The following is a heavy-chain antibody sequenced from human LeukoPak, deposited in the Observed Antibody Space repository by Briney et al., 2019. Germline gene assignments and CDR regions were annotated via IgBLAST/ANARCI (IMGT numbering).Heavy chain of an antibody. J-gene: IGHJ4*02. D-gene: IGHD2-2*01. CDR3: ARDDRVVLPSTPRY. CDR1: GYTFTSYA. CDR2: LIAGNGNT. Sequence: GASVKLSCKASGYTFTSYAMHWVRQAPGQRLEWMGWLIAGNGNTKYSQNFQGRVTITRDTSASTAYMELTSLRSEDTAVYYCARDDRVVLPSTPRYWGQGTLVTVSS. V-gene: IGHV1-3*01.